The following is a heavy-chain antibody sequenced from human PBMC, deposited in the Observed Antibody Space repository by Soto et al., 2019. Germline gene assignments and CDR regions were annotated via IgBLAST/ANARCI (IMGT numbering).Heavy chain of an antibody. CDR2: IIPIFGTA. V-gene: IGHV1-69*01. D-gene: IGHD3-10*01. Sequence: QVQLVQSGAEVKKPGSSVKVSCKASGGTFSSYAISWVRQAPGQGLEWMGGIIPIFGTANYAQKFQGRVTITAVESTSTAYMELRSVRSEDTAVYYCATESRITMVRGAYYFDYWGQGTLVTVSS. J-gene: IGHJ4*02. CDR1: GGTFSSYA. CDR3: ATESRITMVRGAYYFDY.